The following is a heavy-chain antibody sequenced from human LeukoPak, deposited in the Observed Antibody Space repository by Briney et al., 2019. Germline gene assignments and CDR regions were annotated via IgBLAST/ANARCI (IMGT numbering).Heavy chain of an antibody. CDR1: GYTFTSYY. V-gene: IGHV1-18*04. Sequence: ASVKVSCKASGYTFTSYYMHWVRQAPGQGLEWMGWISGYNGNTNYAQKLQGRVTMTTDTSTSTAYMELRSLKSDNTAVSYCSRLKNYYDSSGYLVTDAFDIWGQGTMVTVSS. J-gene: IGHJ3*02. CDR3: SRLKNYYDSSGYLVTDAFDI. D-gene: IGHD3-22*01. CDR2: ISGYNGNT.